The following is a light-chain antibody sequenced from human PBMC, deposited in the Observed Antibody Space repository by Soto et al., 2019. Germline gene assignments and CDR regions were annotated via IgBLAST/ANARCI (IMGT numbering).Light chain of an antibody. CDR1: SSDVGDYNY. V-gene: IGLV2-11*01. J-gene: IGLJ2*01. CDR2: DVS. CDR3: CSYAGSYTLKVV. Sequence: QSALTQPRSVSGSPGQSVTISCTGTSSDVGDYNYVSWYQQHPGKAPKLMIYDVSKRPSGVPDRFSGSKSGNTASLTISGLQAEDEADYYCCSYAGSYTLKVVFGGGTKVTVL.